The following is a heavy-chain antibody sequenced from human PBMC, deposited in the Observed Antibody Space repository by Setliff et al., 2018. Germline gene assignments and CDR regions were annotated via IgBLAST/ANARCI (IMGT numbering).Heavy chain of an antibody. CDR1: GESFSNNY. V-gene: IGHV4-34*01. J-gene: IGHJ3*02. CDR2: SNHGGST. Sequence: SETLSLTCSVYGESFSNNYWSWIRQTPGKGLEWIGESNHGGSTSYHPSLKSRVTISVDTSKNQISLKPTSVTAADTAVYYCARPHGGDYAFDIWGQGRMVTVSS. D-gene: IGHD3-16*01. CDR3: ARPHGGDYAFDI.